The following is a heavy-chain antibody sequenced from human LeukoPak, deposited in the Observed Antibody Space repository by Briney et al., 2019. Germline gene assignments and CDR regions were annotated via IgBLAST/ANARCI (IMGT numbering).Heavy chain of an antibody. V-gene: IGHV4-39*07. CDR2: IYYSGST. CDR3: AREGPWWELRIDY. D-gene: IGHD1-26*01. Sequence: SSETLSLTCTVSGGSISSSSYCWGWIRQPPGKGLEWIGSIYYSGSTYYNPSLKSRVTISVDTSKNQFSLKLSSVTAADTAVYYCAREGPWWELRIDYWGQGTLVTVSS. CDR1: GGSISSSSYC. J-gene: IGHJ4*02.